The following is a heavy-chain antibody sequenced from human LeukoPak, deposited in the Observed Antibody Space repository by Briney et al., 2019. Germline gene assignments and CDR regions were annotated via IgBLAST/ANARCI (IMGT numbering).Heavy chain of an antibody. V-gene: IGHV3-7*04. CDR3: ARGRYSSGWYHDF. CDR2: IKHDGTET. D-gene: IGHD6-19*01. J-gene: IGHJ4*02. CDR1: GFTLSNLW. Sequence: GGSLRLSCAASGFTLSNLWMTWVRQAPGKWLEWVANIKHDGTETKYVDSVKGRFTISRDNAKNSLYLQMNSLRAEDTAVYLCARGRYSSGWYHDFWGQGALVTVSS.